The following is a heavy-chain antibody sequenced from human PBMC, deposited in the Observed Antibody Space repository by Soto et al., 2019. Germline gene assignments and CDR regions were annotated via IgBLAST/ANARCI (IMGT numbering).Heavy chain of an antibody. CDR1: GDSVSSNNAV. D-gene: IGHD3-10*01. V-gene: IGHV6-1*01. CDR2: TFYRSEWHY. J-gene: IGHJ5*01. Sequence: SQTLSLTCAISGDSVSSNNAVWNWIRQSPSRGLEWLGRTFYRSEWHYDYAVSVRSRITVNPDTSKNQFSLQLNSVTPEDTAVYFCAREVTMVRGIKNSFDSWGQGTLVTVSS. CDR3: AREVTMVRGIKNSFDS.